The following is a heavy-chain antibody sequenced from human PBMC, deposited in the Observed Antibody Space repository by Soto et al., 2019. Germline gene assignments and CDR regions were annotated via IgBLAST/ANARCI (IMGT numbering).Heavy chain of an antibody. V-gene: IGHV3-11*01. CDR1: GGSFSGYY. CDR3: ARAGGHYDILTGFDY. CDR2: ISSSGSTI. Sequence: LSLTCAVYGGSFSGYYMSWIRQAPGKGLEWVSYISSSGSTIYYADSVKGRFTISRDNAKNSLYLQMNSLRAEDTAVYYCARAGGHYDILTGFDYWGQGTLVTVSS. D-gene: IGHD3-9*01. J-gene: IGHJ4*02.